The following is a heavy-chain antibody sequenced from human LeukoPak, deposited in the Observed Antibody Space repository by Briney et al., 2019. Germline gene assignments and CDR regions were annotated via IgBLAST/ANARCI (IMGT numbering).Heavy chain of an antibody. CDR1: GFTFSSYW. CDR3: VRAGGSTWADY. CDR2: IKQDGSEK. Sequence: PGGSLRLSCAASGFTFSSYWMSWVRQVPGKGLEWVANIKQDGSEKNYVDSVKGRFTISRDNAKNSVYLQMNSLRVEDTAVHYCVRAGGSTWADYWGQGTLVTVSS. J-gene: IGHJ4*02. D-gene: IGHD2-2*01. V-gene: IGHV3-7*01.